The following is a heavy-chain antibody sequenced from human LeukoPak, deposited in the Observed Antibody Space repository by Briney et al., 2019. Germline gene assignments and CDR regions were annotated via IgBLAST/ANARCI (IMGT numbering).Heavy chain of an antibody. CDR2: ISAYNGNT. V-gene: IGHV1-18*04. CDR3: ARDSLQLRGSANDY. J-gene: IGHJ4*02. Sequence: ASVKVSCKASGYTFIDYYIHWVRQAPGQGLEWMGWISAYNGNTNYAQKLQGRVTMTTDTSTSTAYMELRSLRSDDTAVYYCARDSLQLRGSANDYWGQGTLVTVSS. D-gene: IGHD2-2*01. CDR1: GYTFIDYY.